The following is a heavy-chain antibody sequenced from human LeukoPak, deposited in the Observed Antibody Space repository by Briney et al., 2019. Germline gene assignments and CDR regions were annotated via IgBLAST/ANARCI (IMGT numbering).Heavy chain of an antibody. J-gene: IGHJ3*02. CDR3: ARDRQQLVGDDAFDI. D-gene: IGHD6-6*01. Sequence: PGGSLRLSCAASGFTFSSYSMNWVRQAPGKGLEWVSSISSSSSYIYYADSVKGRFTISRDNAKNSLYLQMNSLRAEDTAVYYCARDRQQLVGDDAFDIWGQGTMVTVSS. CDR2: ISSSSSYI. CDR1: GFTFSSYS. V-gene: IGHV3-21*01.